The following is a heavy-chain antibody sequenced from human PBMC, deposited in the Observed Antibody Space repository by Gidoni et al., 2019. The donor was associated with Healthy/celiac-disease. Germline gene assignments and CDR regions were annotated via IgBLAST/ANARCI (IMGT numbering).Heavy chain of an antibody. D-gene: IGHD6-13*01. V-gene: IGHV3-49*04. CDR1: GFTFGDYA. Sequence: EVQLVESGGGLVQPGRSLRLSCTAYGFTFGDYAMSWVRQAPGKGLEWVGFIISKAYGCTTEYAASVKGRFTISRDDSKSIAYLQMNSLKTEDTAVYYCTLYSSSHTRLFDYWGQGTLVTVSS. J-gene: IGHJ4*02. CDR3: TLYSSSHTRLFDY. CDR2: IISKAYGCTT.